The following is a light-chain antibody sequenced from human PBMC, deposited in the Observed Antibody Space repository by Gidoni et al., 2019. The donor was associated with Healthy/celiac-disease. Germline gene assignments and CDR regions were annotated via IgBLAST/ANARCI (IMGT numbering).Light chain of an antibody. CDR3: QQYGSSPRT. Sequence: PGTLSLSPGERATLSCRASQSVSSSYLAWYQQKPGQSPRLLIYGASSRATGIPDRFSGSGSGTDFTLTISRLEPEDFAVYYCQQYGSSPRTFGQGTKVEIK. V-gene: IGKV3-20*01. CDR1: QSVSSSY. CDR2: GAS. J-gene: IGKJ1*01.